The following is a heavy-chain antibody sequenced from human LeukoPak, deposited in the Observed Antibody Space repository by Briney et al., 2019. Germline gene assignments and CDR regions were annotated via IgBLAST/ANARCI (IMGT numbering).Heavy chain of an antibody. CDR1: GFTFSDAW. J-gene: IGHJ6*03. V-gene: IGHV3-15*01. D-gene: IGHD2-2*02. Sequence: GGSLRLSCAASGFTFSDAWMSWVRQAPGKGLEWVGRIKSKTDGGTTDYAAPVKGRITISRDDSKNTLYLQMNSLKTEDTAVYYCTTVPDGWLHGCYSVMDVWGKGTTVTVSS. CDR2: IKSKTDGGTT. CDR3: TTVPDGWLHGCYSVMDV.